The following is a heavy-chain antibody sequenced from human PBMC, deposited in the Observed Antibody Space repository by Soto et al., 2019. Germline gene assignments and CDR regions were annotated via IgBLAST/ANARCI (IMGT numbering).Heavy chain of an antibody. CDR1: GGSISSSSYY. Sequence: SETLSLTCTVSGGSISSSSYYWGWIRQPPGKGLEWTGSIYYSGSTYYNPSLKSRVTISVDTSKNQFSLKLSSVTAADTAVYYCARHLYSGYVNWFDPWGQGTLFTVSS. J-gene: IGHJ5*02. CDR3: ARHLYSGYVNWFDP. V-gene: IGHV4-39*01. CDR2: IYYSGST. D-gene: IGHD5-12*01.